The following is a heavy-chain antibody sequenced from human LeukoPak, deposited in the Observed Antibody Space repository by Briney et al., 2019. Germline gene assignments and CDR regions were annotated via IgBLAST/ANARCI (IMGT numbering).Heavy chain of an antibody. Sequence: GESLKISCKGSGYSFTSYWIGWVRQMPGKGLEGMGIIYPGDSDTRYSPSFQGQVTISGDKSISTAYLQWSSLKASDTAMYYCASQDGYYYDSSGLPDYWGQGTLVTVSS. CDR2: IYPGDSDT. D-gene: IGHD3-22*01. CDR3: ASQDGYYYDSSGLPDY. J-gene: IGHJ4*02. V-gene: IGHV5-51*01. CDR1: GYSFTSYW.